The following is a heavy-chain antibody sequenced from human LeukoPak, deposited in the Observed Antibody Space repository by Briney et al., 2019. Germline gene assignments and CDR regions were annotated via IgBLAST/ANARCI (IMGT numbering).Heavy chain of an antibody. CDR3: ARGPWAAAGSGVFDY. CDR2: INHSGST. Sequence: SETLSLTCAVYGGSFSGYYWSWIRQPPGKGLEWIGEINHSGSTNYNPSLKSRVTISVDTSKNQFSLKLSSVTAADTAVYYCARGPWAAAGSGVFDYWGQGTLVTVSS. J-gene: IGHJ4*02. V-gene: IGHV4-34*01. D-gene: IGHD6-13*01. CDR1: GGSFSGYY.